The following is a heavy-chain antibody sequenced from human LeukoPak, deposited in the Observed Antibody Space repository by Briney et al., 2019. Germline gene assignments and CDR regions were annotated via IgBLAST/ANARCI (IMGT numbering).Heavy chain of an antibody. J-gene: IGHJ4*02. CDR3: AKRQAPLYGGSGSWNFDY. D-gene: IGHD3-10*01. CDR2: ISYDGSNK. V-gene: IGHV3-30*18. Sequence: GGSLRLSCAASGFTFSSYGMHWVRQAPGKGLEWVAVISYDGSNKYYADSVKGRFTISRDNSKNTLYLQMNGLRAEDTAVYYCAKRQAPLYGGSGSWNFDYWGQGTLVTVSS. CDR1: GFTFSSYG.